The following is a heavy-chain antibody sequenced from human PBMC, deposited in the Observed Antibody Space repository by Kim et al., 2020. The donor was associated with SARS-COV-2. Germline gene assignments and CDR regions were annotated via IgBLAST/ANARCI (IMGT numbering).Heavy chain of an antibody. CDR3: AGGGPYVSSRAFDI. CDR2: IYGGGST. Sequence: GGSLRLSCAASGFTVTGNYMNWVRQAPGKGLEWLSVIYGGGSTYYADSVKDRFTISRDNSKNTLYLQMDSLRAEDTAVYYCAGGGPYVSSRAFDIWGQGTMVTVSS. CDR1: GFTVTGNY. D-gene: IGHD6-6*01. J-gene: IGHJ3*02. V-gene: IGHV3-66*01.